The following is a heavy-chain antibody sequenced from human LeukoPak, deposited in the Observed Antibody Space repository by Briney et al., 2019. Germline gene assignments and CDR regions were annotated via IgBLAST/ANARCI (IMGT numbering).Heavy chain of an antibody. J-gene: IGHJ4*02. CDR1: GFTFSSYA. V-gene: IGHV3-30*04. CDR3: ATDRGWRTSGYYLYYFEY. D-gene: IGHD3-3*01. Sequence: GGSLRLSCAASGFTFSSYAMHWVRQAPGKGLEWVAVISYDGSSKYYADSVKGRFTISRDNTMNSLYLQMSSLRAEDTAVYYCATDRGWRTSGYYLYYFEYWGQGTLVTFSS. CDR2: ISYDGSSK.